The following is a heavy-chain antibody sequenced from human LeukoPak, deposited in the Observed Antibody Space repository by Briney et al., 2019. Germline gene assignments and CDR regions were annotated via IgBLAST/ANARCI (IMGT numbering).Heavy chain of an antibody. D-gene: IGHD6-19*01. CDR3: ARRSGWYYFDY. Sequence: PSEPLSLTCTVSGGSISSSSYYWGWIRQPPGKGLEWIGSIYYSGSTYYNPSLKSRVTISVDTSKNEFSLELSSVTAADTAVYYCARRSGWYYFDYWGQGTLVTVSS. V-gene: IGHV4-39*01. CDR2: IYYSGST. J-gene: IGHJ4*02. CDR1: GGSISSSSYY.